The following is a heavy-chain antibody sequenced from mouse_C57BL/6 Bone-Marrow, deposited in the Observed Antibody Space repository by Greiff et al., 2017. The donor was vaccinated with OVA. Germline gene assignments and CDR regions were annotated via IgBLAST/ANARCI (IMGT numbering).Heavy chain of an antibody. CDR1: GFTFSSYA. CDR3: ARDHYYSNPGWYFDV. J-gene: IGHJ1*03. V-gene: IGHV5-4*01. CDR2: ISDGGSYT. D-gene: IGHD2-5*01. Sequence: EVKLMESGGGLVKPGGSLKLSCAASGFTFSSYAMSWVRQTPEKRLEWVATISDGGSYTYYPDNVKGRFTISRDNAKNNLYLQMSHLKSEDTAMYYCARDHYYSNPGWYFDVWGTGTTVTVSS.